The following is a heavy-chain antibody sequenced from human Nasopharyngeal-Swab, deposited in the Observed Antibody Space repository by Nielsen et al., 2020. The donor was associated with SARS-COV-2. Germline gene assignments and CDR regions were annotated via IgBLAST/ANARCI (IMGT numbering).Heavy chain of an antibody. D-gene: IGHD6-13*01. Sequence: GGSLRLSCAASGFTFSNAWMSWVRQAPGKGPEWVGRIKSKTDGGTTDYAAPVKGRFTISRDDSKNTLYLQMNSLKTEDTAVYYCTTDLAAAGDYYYYYYMDVWGKGTTVTVSS. CDR1: GFTFSNAW. CDR2: IKSKTDGGTT. V-gene: IGHV3-15*01. J-gene: IGHJ6*03. CDR3: TTDLAAAGDYYYYYYMDV.